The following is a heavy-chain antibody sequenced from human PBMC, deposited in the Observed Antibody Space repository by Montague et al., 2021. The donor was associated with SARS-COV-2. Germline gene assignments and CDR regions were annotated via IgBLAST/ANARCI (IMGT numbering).Heavy chain of an antibody. D-gene: IGHD3-22*01. J-gene: IGHJ3*02. CDR1: GGSISSDGYY. V-gene: IGHV4-31*03. CDR3: ASARITMRVVVDAFDI. Sequence: TLSLTCTVSGGSISSDGYYWSWIRPRPGKGLVWIGYIYYSGSTYYNPCLKSRVTISVDTSKNQFYLKLSSVTATDTDVYYCASARITMRVVVDAFDIWGQGTMVTVSS. CDR2: IYYSGST.